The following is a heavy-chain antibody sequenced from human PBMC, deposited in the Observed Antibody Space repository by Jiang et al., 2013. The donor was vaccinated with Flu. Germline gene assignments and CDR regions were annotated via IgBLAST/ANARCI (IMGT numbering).Heavy chain of an antibody. CDR2: IYYTGIT. CDR1: GGSISRYY. CDR3: ARFVYHFDY. J-gene: IGHJ4*02. V-gene: IGHV4-59*08. Sequence: IVSGGSISRYYWSWIRQPPGKGLEWIGYIYYTGITHHNPSLMSRVTISVDTSKNQFSLKLKSVTAADTAVYFCARFVYHFDYWGQGTLVTVSS. D-gene: IGHD2-2*01.